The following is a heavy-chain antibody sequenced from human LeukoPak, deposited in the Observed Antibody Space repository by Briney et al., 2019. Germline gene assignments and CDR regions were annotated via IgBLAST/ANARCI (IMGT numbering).Heavy chain of an antibody. Sequence: TGGSLRLSCAASGFPFSSYGMHWLRQAPGKGLEGVAFIGYDGSNKYYADSVKGRFTISRDNSKNTLYLQMNSLRAEDTAVYYCAKDIAVSGIYYYYYMDVWGKGTTVTVSS. D-gene: IGHD6-19*01. CDR1: GFPFSSYG. CDR3: AKDIAVSGIYYYYYMDV. V-gene: IGHV3-30*02. J-gene: IGHJ6*03. CDR2: IGYDGSNK.